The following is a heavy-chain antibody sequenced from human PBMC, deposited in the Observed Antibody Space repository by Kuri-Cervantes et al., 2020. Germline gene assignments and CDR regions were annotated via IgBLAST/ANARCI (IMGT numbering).Heavy chain of an antibody. V-gene: IGHV1-46*01. CDR2: INPSGGST. J-gene: IGHJ6*03. Sequence: ASVKVSCKASGYTFTGNYMHWVRQAPGQGLEWMGIINPSGGSTSYAQKFQGRVTMTRDTSTSTVYMELSSLRSEDTAVYYCARRGRGRHYYMDVWGKGTTVTVSS. CDR3: ARRGRGRHYYMDV. CDR1: GYTFTGNY. D-gene: IGHD2-15*01.